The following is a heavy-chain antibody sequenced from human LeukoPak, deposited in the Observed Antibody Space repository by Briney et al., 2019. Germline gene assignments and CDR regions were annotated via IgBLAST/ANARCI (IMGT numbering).Heavy chain of an antibody. J-gene: IGHJ3*01. CDR1: GFTFSSYG. V-gene: IGHV3-33*01. D-gene: IGHD3-22*01. CDR2: IWYDGSNK. CDR3: ASLLYYDSSGYQAPTDAFVL. Sequence: GGSLRLSCAASGFTFSSYGMHWVRQAPGKGLEWVAVIWYDGSNKYYADSVKGRFTISRDNSKNTLYLQMNSLRAEDTAVYYCASLLYYDSSGYQAPTDAFVLWGQGTMVTVSS.